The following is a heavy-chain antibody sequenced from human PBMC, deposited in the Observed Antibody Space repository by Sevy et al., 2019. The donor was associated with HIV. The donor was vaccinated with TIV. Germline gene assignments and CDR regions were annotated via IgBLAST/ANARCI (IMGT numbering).Heavy chain of an antibody. Sequence: LSLTCAASGFSFSSYGMHWVRQAPGKGLEWMSYIQYDGSNKDYADSVKGRFTISRDNSKNTLYLQMNSLRVGDTAVFYCVKEGGGGGGDHWGQGTLVTVSS. CDR2: IQYDGSNK. CDR1: GFSFSSYG. J-gene: IGHJ4*02. CDR3: VKEGGGGGGDH. D-gene: IGHD3-16*01. V-gene: IGHV3-30*02.